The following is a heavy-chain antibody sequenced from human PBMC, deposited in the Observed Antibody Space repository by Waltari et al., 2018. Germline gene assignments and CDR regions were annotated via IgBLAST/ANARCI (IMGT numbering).Heavy chain of an antibody. CDR3: ATGAGYGHIRFLRYFDL. CDR2: FDPEDGET. D-gene: IGHD5-18*01. V-gene: IGHV1-24*01. J-gene: IGHJ2*01. Sequence: QVQLVQSGAEVKKPGASMKVSCKVSGYTLTELSIHWVRQAPGKGLEWMGGFDPEDGETIYAQKFQGRVTMTEDTSTDTAYMELSSLRSEDTAVYYCATGAGYGHIRFLRYFDLWGRGTLVTVSS. CDR1: GYTLTELS.